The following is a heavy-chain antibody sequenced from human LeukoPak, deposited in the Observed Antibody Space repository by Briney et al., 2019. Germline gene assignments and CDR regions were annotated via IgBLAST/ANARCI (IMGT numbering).Heavy chain of an antibody. CDR1: GFTFSTFA. V-gene: IGHV3-23*01. J-gene: IGHJ4*02. CDR3: AKDCDGCMMTFDN. CDR2: IFPSGGEI. Sequence: GGSLSPSCAASGFTFSTFAMIWFGKPPGKGLEWASSIFPSGGEIHYADSVRGRFTISRDNSKSTLSLQMNSLRAEDTAIYYCAKDCDGCMMTFDNWGQGTLVTVSS. D-gene: IGHD2-8*01.